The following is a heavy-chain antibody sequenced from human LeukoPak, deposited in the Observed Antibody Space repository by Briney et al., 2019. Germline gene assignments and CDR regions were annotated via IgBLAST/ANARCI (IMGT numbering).Heavy chain of an antibody. CDR2: TYTSGRT. CDR3: AKGAGNPD. D-gene: IGHD4-23*01. Sequence: SETLSLTCTVSGGSVSSGSYYWSWIRQPAWKGLEWIGRTYTSGRTNYNPSLKSRATMSVDTSKNQFSLNLRSVTAADTAVYYCAKGAGNPDWGQGTLVTVSS. V-gene: IGHV4-61*02. J-gene: IGHJ4*02. CDR1: GGSVSSGSYY.